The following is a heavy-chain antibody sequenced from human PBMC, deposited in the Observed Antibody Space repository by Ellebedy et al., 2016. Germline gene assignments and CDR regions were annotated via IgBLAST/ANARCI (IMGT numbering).Heavy chain of an antibody. J-gene: IGHJ4*02. Sequence: RGSLRLSCAVSGFTVSSNYMSWVRQAPGKGLEWVSVLYSGGTIYYADSVKGRFTISRDDFKNTLYLQMNSLRAEDTAIYFCGRGNAVPGPEPLDYWGQGTLVTVSS. CDR3: GRGNAVPGPEPLDY. V-gene: IGHV3-66*01. CDR2: LYSGGTI. D-gene: IGHD6-19*01. CDR1: GFTVSSNY.